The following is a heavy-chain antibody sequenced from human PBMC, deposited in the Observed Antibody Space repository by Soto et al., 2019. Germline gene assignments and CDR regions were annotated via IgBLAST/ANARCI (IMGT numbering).Heavy chain of an antibody. V-gene: IGHV3-33*01. CDR3: ARNSNGVDV. CDR1: GFTFSNYA. CDR2: IWKDGSNE. J-gene: IGHJ6*02. Sequence: QVQLVESGGGVVQPGRSLRLSCAASGFTFSNYAMHWVRQSPGKGLEWVSVIWKDGSNEYYADSVKGRFTISRDNSKNTVYLQMSSLRDEDTAVYYCARNSNGVDVCGQGTTVTVSS.